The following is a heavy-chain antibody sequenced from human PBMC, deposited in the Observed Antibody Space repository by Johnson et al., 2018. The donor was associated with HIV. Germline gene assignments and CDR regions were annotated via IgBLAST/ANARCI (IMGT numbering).Heavy chain of an antibody. CDR3: SKEVI. CDR1: GFTFSTYW. V-gene: IGHV3-7*01. Sequence: VQLVESGGGLVQPGGSLRLSCESSGFTFSTYWMSWVRQAPGKGLEWVANIKQDGSEKYYVDSVKGRFTISRDNSKNTLYLQMNSLRAGDTAVYFCSKEVIWGQGTMVTVSS. J-gene: IGHJ3*02. CDR2: IKQDGSEK.